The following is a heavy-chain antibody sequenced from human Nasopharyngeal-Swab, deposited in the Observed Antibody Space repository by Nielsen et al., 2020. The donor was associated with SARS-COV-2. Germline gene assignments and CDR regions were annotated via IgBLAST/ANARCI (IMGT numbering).Heavy chain of an antibody. D-gene: IGHD1-7*01. J-gene: IGHJ5*02. Sequence: GGSLRLSCAASGFTFSNYAMSWVRQAPGRGLEWVSSLSSSGGTTYNSDSVKGRFTISRDNSKNTLYLQMNSLRAEDTATYYCVSGGDMNYELGYNWFDPWGQGTLVTVSS. V-gene: IGHV3-23*01. CDR2: LSSSGGTT. CDR3: VSGGDMNYELGYNWFDP. CDR1: GFTFSNYA.